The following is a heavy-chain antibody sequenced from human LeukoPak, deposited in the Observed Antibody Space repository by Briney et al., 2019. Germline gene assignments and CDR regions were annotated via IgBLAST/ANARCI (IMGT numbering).Heavy chain of an antibody. D-gene: IGHD1-1*01. Sequence: SETLSLTCTVSGTSISSGSHYWGWIRQPPGKGLEWIGSMYYSGSTYYNPSLKSRVTISVDTSKNQFHLRLRSVTAADTAVYYCAKESEHHGSPPNYWGQGTLITVSS. CDR3: AKESEHHGSPPNY. CDR2: MYYSGST. CDR1: GTSISSGSHY. V-gene: IGHV4-39*06. J-gene: IGHJ4*02.